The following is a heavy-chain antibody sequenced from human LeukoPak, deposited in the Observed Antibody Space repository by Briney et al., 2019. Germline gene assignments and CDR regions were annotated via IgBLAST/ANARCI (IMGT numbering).Heavy chain of an antibody. CDR1: GGSISSYY. Sequence: SETLSFTCTGSGGSISSYYWSWNRQPPGKGLEWIGYIYYSGSTNYNPSLKSRVTISVDTSKNQFSLKLSSVTAADTAVYYCARDRGLLRGVYFDYWGQGTLVTVSS. D-gene: IGHD3-10*01. CDR2: IYYSGST. V-gene: IGHV4-59*01. CDR3: ARDRGLLRGVYFDY. J-gene: IGHJ4*02.